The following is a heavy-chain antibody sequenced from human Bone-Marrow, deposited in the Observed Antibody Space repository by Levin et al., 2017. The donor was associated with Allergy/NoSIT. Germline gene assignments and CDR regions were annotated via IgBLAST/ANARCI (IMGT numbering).Heavy chain of an antibody. CDR3: AKDMATYYYDSSGRLDPRDYYYYGMDV. D-gene: IGHD3-22*01. V-gene: IGHV3-43D*04. Sequence: SCAASGFTFDDYAMHWVRQAPGKGLEWVSLISWDGGSTYYADSVKGRFTISRDNSKNSLYLQMNSLRAEDTALYYCAKDMATYYYDSSGRLDPRDYYYYGMDVWGQGTTVTVSS. CDR2: ISWDGGST. J-gene: IGHJ6*02. CDR1: GFTFDDYA.